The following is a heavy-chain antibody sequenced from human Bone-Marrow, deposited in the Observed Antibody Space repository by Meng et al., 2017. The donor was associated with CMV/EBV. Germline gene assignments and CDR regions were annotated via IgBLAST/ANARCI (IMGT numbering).Heavy chain of an antibody. CDR2: IDPGDSDT. D-gene: IGHD3-22*01. CDR1: FASLW. V-gene: IGHV5-51*01. J-gene: IGHJ4*02. CDR3: ARRAAYSDSGGYSEVHFDY. Sequence: FASLWIGWVRQMDGKGLDWMEIIDPGDSDTRYSPSFQGKVTISADKSISTAYLQWSSLKASDTAMYYCARRAAYSDSGGYSEVHFDYWGQGTLVTVSS.